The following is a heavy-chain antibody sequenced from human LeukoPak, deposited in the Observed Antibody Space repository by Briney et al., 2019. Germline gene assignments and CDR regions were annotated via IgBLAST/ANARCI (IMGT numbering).Heavy chain of an antibody. CDR2: IKQDGSEK. CDR3: ARVGYDFWSGYLDY. V-gene: IGHV3-7*01. D-gene: IGHD3-3*01. J-gene: IGHJ4*02. Sequence: GGSLRLSCAASGSTFSSYWMSWVRQAPGKGLEWVANIKQDGSEKYYVDSVKGRFTIPRDNAKNSLYLQMNSLRAEDTAVYYCARVGYDFWSGYLDYWGQGTLVTVSS. CDR1: GSTFSSYW.